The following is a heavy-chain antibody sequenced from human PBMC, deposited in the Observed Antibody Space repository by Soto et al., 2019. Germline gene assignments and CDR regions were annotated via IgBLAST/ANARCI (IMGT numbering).Heavy chain of an antibody. V-gene: IGHV3-30*03. CDR3: ARSGEDIVVVPAAYYYYYGMDV. D-gene: IGHD2-2*01. CDR2: ISEDGNKK. Sequence: GGSLRLSCAASGFTFTRHGAHWVRQAPGKGLEWVAVISEDGNKKNYADSVKGRFTISRDNSKNTLYLQMNSLRAEDTAVYYCARSGEDIVVVPAAYYYYYGMDVWGQGTTVTVSS. J-gene: IGHJ6*02. CDR1: GFTFTRHG.